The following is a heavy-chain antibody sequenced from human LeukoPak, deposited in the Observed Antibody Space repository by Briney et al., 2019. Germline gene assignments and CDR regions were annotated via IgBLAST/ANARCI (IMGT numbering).Heavy chain of an antibody. CDR1: GGSISSYY. V-gene: IGHV3-53*01. Sequence: PSETLSLTCSVSGGSISSYYWSWIRQPPGKGLEWVSVIYSGGSTYYADSVKGRFTISRDNSKNTLYLQMNSLRAEDTAVYYCARDSLNYYDSSGYYYRNYYYYGMDVWGQGTTVTVSS. D-gene: IGHD3-22*01. J-gene: IGHJ6*02. CDR3: ARDSLNYYDSSGYYYRNYYYYGMDV. CDR2: IYSGGST.